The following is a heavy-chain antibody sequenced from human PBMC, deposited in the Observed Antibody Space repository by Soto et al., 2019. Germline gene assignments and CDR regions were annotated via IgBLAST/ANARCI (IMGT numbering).Heavy chain of an antibody. J-gene: IGHJ4*02. D-gene: IGHD4-17*01. CDR1: GASMTSSSYY. V-gene: IGHV4-39*01. CDR3: AMTTVTYPDYFDV. CDR2: IYYNGST. Sequence: SETLSLTCTVSGASMTSSSYYWGCVRQPPGLGLEWIGTIYYNGSTYYSPSLKSRVTISVDTSKNHFSLSLRSVTAADTAMYYCAMTTVTYPDYFDVWGQGALVTVSS.